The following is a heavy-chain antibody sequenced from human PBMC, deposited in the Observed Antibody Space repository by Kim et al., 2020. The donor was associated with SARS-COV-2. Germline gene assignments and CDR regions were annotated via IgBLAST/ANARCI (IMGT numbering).Heavy chain of an antibody. CDR3: AIGGCSKYL. CDR2: IHYSGNT. CDR1: GGSISSFY. Sequence: SETLSLTCTVSGGSISSFYWSWIRQPPGKGLEWIGYIHYSGNTNYNPSLKSRVTISVDTSKNQFSLKLSSVTAADTASYFCAIGGCSKYLWGQGTLVTVSS. V-gene: IGHV4-59*01. D-gene: IGHD3-10*02. J-gene: IGHJ4*02.